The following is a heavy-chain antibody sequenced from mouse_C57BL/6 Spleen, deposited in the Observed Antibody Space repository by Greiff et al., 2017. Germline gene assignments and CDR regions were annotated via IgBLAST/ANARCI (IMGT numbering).Heavy chain of an antibody. J-gene: IGHJ1*03. Sequence: VQLQQPGTELVKPGASVKLSCKASGYTFTSYWMHWVKQRPRQGLEWIGNINPSNGGTNYNEKFKSKATLTVDKSSSTAYMQLSSLTSEDSAVYYCARGGYYGSSYWYFDVWGTGTTVTVSS. V-gene: IGHV1-53*01. CDR1: GYTFTSYW. D-gene: IGHD1-1*01. CDR3: ARGGYYGSSYWYFDV. CDR2: INPSNGGT.